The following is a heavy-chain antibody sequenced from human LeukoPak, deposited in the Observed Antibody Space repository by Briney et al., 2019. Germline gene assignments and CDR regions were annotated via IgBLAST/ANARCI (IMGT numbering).Heavy chain of an antibody. CDR2: IYHSGST. Sequence: PSETLSLTCTVSGDSFNNYYCTWIRQPPGKGLEWIGYIYHSGSTYYNPSLKSRVTISVDRSKNQFSLKLSSVTAADTAVYYCARVLYNWNYATYYYYYMDVWGKGTTVTVSS. V-gene: IGHV4-59*12. J-gene: IGHJ6*03. CDR1: GDSFNNYY. D-gene: IGHD1-7*01. CDR3: ARVLYNWNYATYYYYYMDV.